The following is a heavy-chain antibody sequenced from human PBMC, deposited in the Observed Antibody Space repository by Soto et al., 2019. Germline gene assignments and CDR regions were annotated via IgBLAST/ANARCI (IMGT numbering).Heavy chain of an antibody. V-gene: IGHV3-48*02. Sequence: GSLRLSCAASGFIFSDYTMTWVRQAPGRGLEFVSHISSSGDAIFYAESVKGRFTVSRDNAKNSLYLQMNSLRDDDTAVYFCARDHGGSTWFVGVYYFFGMDVWGQGTAVTVS. D-gene: IGHD6-13*01. CDR1: GFIFSDYT. J-gene: IGHJ6*02. CDR3: ARDHGGSTWFVGVYYFFGMDV. CDR2: ISSSGDAI.